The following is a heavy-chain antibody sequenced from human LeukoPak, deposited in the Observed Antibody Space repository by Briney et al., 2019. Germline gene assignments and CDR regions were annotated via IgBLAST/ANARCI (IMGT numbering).Heavy chain of an antibody. D-gene: IGHD3-22*01. J-gene: IGHJ4*02. V-gene: IGHV1-69*05. CDR2: IIPIFGTA. CDR1: GGTFSSYA. CDR3: ARRHYYESSGYFSGPDKYYFDY. Sequence: SVKVSCKASGGTFSSYAISWVRQAPGQGLEWMGGIIPIFGTANYAQKFQGRVTITTDESTSTAYMELSSLRSEDTAVYYCARRHYYESSGYFSGPDKYYFDYWGPGTLVTVSS.